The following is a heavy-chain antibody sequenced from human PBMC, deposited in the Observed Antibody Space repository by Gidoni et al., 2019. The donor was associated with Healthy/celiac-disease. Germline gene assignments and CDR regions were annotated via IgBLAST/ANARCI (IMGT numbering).Heavy chain of an antibody. CDR2: ISGNSGSI. Sequence: EVQLVESGGGLVQPGRSLRLSCAASGFTFDDYAMHWVRQAPGKGLEWVSGISGNSGSIGYADSVKGRFTISRDNAKNSLYLQMNSLRAEDTALYYCAKALYDSSGYFYSGEAFNIWGQGTMVTVSS. V-gene: IGHV3-9*01. CDR1: GFTFDDYA. D-gene: IGHD3-22*01. J-gene: IGHJ3*02. CDR3: AKALYDSSGYFYSGEAFNI.